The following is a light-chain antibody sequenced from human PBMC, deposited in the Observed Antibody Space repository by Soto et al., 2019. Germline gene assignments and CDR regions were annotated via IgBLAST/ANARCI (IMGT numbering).Light chain of an antibody. CDR3: QRSYSTLS. CDR1: QSISSY. J-gene: IGKJ3*01. V-gene: IGKV1-39*01. CDR2: AAS. Sequence: DLQMTQSPSSLSASVGDRVTITCRASQSISSYLNWYQQKPGKAPKLLIYAASSLQSGVPSRFSGSGSGIDFTLTISSLQPEDFVTYYCQRSYSTLSFGPGTKVDIK.